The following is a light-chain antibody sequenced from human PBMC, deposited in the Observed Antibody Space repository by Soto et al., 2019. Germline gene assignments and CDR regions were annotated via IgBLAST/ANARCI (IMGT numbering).Light chain of an antibody. V-gene: IGLV2-23*01. CDR1: SSDVGIYNL. CDR2: EGS. J-gene: IGLJ2*01. Sequence: QSALTQPASVSGSPGQSITISCTGTSSDVGIYNLVSWYQQQPCKAPKLMIYEGSNRPSGVSNRFSGSKSGNTASLTISGLQAEDEADYYCCSYAGSSTCDVVFGGGTKVTVL. CDR3: CSYAGSSTCDVV.